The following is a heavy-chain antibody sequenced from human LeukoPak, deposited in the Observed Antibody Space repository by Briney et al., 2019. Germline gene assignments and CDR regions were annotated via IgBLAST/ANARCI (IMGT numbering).Heavy chain of an antibody. V-gene: IGHV1-18*01. J-gene: IGHJ4*02. CDR3: ARGGADNNLLDF. Sequence: GASVKVSCKTSGYPFSASGLTWMRQSPGQRLEWMGWVDANDGDTSYAQNFQGRITMTTDAATRTAYMELRSLRSDDTAVYYCARGGADNNLLDFWGQGTLVTVSS. CDR2: VDANDGDT. CDR1: GYPFSASG. D-gene: IGHD1-26*01.